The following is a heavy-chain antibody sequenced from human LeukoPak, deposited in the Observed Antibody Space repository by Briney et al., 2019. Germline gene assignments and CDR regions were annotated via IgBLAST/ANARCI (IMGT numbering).Heavy chain of an antibody. Sequence: SETLSLTCTVSGGSISSYYWSWIRQPPGKGLEWIGYVYYTGSTNYNPSLKSRVTISVDTSKNQFSLKLSSVTAAGTAVYFWARVGSSNWYDSRGSFDYWGPGTLVTVSS. CDR1: GGSISSYY. CDR3: ARVGSSNWYDSRGSFDY. V-gene: IGHV4-59*01. CDR2: VYYTGST. J-gene: IGHJ4*02. D-gene: IGHD6-13*01.